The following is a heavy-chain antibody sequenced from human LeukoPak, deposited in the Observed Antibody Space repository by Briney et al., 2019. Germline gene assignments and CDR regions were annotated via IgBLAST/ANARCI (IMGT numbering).Heavy chain of an antibody. Sequence: PGGSLRLSCAASGFTFSSYGMHWVRQAPGKGLEWVSAISGSGGSTYYADSVKGRFTISRDNSKNTLYLQMNSLRAEDTAVYYCAKDDGYSYGYEIDYWGQGTLVTVSS. CDR2: ISGSGGST. V-gene: IGHV3-23*01. CDR1: GFTFSSYG. CDR3: AKDDGYSYGYEIDY. J-gene: IGHJ4*02. D-gene: IGHD5-18*01.